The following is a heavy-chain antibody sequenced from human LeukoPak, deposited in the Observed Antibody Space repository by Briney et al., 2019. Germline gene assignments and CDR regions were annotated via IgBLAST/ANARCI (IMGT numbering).Heavy chain of an antibody. D-gene: IGHD3-10*01. J-gene: IGHJ4*02. CDR3: ARSSYGAGSKPYWVDY. CDR1: GGSISSSSYY. V-gene: IGHV4-39*01. CDR2: YSGST. Sequence: SETLSLTCTVSGGSISSSSYYWARIRQPPGKGLEYIGSYSGSTYYNPSLKSRVTISVDTSKKQFSLKLSSVTAADTAVYYCARSSYGAGSKPYWVDYWGQGTLVTVSS.